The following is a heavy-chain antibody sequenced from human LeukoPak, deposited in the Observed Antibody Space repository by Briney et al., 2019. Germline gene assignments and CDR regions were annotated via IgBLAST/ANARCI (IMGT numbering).Heavy chain of an antibody. V-gene: IGHV3-48*01. CDR2: ISGRSRTI. Sequence: PGGSLRLSCAASAFTFSDYSMNWVRQAPGKGVEWISYISGRSRTIYYAASVRGRFTISRDNAKNSMYLQMNSLRAEDTAVYYCARDRLTSGSYFFDYWGQGTLVTVSS. CDR3: ARDRLTSGSYFFDY. CDR1: AFTFSDYS. D-gene: IGHD1-26*01. J-gene: IGHJ4*02.